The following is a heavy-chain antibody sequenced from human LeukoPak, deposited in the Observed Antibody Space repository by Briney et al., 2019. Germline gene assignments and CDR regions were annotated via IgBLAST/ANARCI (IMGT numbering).Heavy chain of an antibody. D-gene: IGHD6-13*01. CDR1: GYTFTVYY. V-gene: IGHV7-4-1*02. CDR3: ARNIAAAGTPSYPL. J-gene: IGHJ3*01. Sequence: ASVTVSFKASGYTFTVYYMHWVRQAPGQGLEWMGWINTNTGNPTYAQGFPGRFVFSLDTSVSTAYLQISSLKAEDTAVYYCARNIAAAGTPSYPLWGQGTMVTVSS. CDR2: INTNTGNP.